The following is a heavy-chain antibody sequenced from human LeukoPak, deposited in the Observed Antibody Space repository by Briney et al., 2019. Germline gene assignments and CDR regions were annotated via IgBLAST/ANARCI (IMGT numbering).Heavy chain of an antibody. D-gene: IGHD3-16*01. J-gene: IGHJ5*02. CDR1: GASISGSGYY. Sequence: PSETLSLTCTVSGASISGSGYYWGWIRQPPGKGLEWIGSIYSSGSTYYNASLQSRVTISIETSKNQISLRLNSVTAADTAIYYCARRGTISVPAAWFDPWGQGTLVTVSS. V-gene: IGHV4-39*01. CDR3: ARRGTISVPAAWFDP. CDR2: IYSSGST.